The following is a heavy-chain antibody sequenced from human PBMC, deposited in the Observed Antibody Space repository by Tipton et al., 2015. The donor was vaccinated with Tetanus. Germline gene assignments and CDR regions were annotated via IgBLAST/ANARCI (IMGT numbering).Heavy chain of an antibody. D-gene: IGHD3-22*01. CDR1: GFVLDDYT. J-gene: IGHJ4*02. Sequence: SLRLSCAASGFVLDDYTMHWVRQAPGQGLEWVSMITWRSSSSTYVDSVKGRFTISRDNSNNSLLLQMNSLGVEDTAVYYCVKEKSGYYDSSGYYRYFDYWGQGTLVTVSS. CDR3: VKEKSGYYDSSGYYRYFDY. V-gene: IGHV3-43*01. CDR2: ITWRSSSS.